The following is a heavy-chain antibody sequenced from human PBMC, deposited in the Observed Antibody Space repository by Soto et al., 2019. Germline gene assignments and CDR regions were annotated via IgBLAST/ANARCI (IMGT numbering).Heavy chain of an antibody. CDR2: INAGNGNT. V-gene: IGHV1-3*01. CDR1: GYTFTSYA. J-gene: IGHJ5*02. Sequence: GASVKVSCKASGYTFTSYAMHWVRQAPGQRLEWMGWINAGNGNTKYSQKFQGRVTITRDTSASTAYMELSSLRSEDTAVYYCARERYNWNSHHWFDPWGQGTLVTVSS. CDR3: ARERYNWNSHHWFDP. D-gene: IGHD1-7*01.